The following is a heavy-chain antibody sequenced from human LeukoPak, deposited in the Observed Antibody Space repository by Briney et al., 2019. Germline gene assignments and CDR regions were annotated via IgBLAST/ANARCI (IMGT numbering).Heavy chain of an antibody. D-gene: IGHD4-23*01. J-gene: IGHJ4*02. CDR2: IREDGGHK. V-gene: IGHV3-7*01. Sequence: GGSLRLSCAASGFTFSSYAMSWVRQAPGKGLEWVANIREDGGHKNYVDSVKGRFSISRDNAKNSLFLQMDSLGVDDTAIYYCARDGRGGHNDFWGQGTLITVSS. CDR1: GFTFSSYA. CDR3: ARDGRGGHNDF.